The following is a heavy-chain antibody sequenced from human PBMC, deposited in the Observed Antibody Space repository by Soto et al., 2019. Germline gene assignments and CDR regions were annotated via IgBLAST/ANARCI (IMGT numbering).Heavy chain of an antibody. Sequence: PGGSLRLSCAASGFMFSAYWMSWVRQAPGKGLEWVANIHGDGGKIYYVDSVKGRFTISRDNAKRSLYLQMKSLRAEDTAVYYCARDFYGGYTYGPGDYWGQGARVTVSS. V-gene: IGHV3-7*01. D-gene: IGHD5-18*01. CDR3: ARDFYGGYTYGPGDY. J-gene: IGHJ4*02. CDR1: GFMFSAYW. CDR2: IHGDGGKI.